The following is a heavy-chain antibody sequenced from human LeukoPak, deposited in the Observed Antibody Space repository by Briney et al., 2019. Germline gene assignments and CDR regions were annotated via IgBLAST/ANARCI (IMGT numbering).Heavy chain of an antibody. J-gene: IGHJ4*02. V-gene: IGHV4-59*01. D-gene: IGHD6-13*01. CDR2: IYYSGTT. CDR1: GGSISSYY. CDR3: ARGVYIAAAQYGY. Sequence: SETLSLTCTVAGGSISSYYWSWIRQPPGEGLEWIGYIYYSGTTNYNPSLKSRVTISVDTSKNQFSLKLSSVTAADTAVYYCARGVYIAAAQYGYWGQGTLVTVSS.